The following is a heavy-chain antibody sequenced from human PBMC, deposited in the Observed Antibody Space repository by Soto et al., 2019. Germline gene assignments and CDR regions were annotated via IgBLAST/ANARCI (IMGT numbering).Heavy chain of an antibody. Sequence: SETLSLTCTVSGGSISSGGYYWSWIRQHPGKGLEWIGYIYYSGSTYYNPSLKSRVTISVDTSKNQFSLKLSSVTAADTAVYYCARGVDIAVAGTFDYWGQGTLVTVSS. CDR3: ARGVDIAVAGTFDY. V-gene: IGHV4-31*03. D-gene: IGHD6-19*01. CDR1: GGSISSGGYY. J-gene: IGHJ4*02. CDR2: IYYSGST.